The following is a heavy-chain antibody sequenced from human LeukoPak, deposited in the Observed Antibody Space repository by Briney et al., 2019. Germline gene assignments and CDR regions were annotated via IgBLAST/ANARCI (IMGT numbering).Heavy chain of an antibody. CDR1: GFSFSNYW. CDR2: IGAGGVTT. V-gene: IGHV3-23*01. Sequence: GGSLRLSCAASGFSFSNYWMDWVRQAPGKGLEWVSAIGAGGVTTYYADSVKGRFTISRDNSKNTLYLQMSSLRAEDTALYYCAKSLGPISNIAARPLDYWGLGTLVTVSS. D-gene: IGHD6-6*01. CDR3: AKSLGPISNIAARPLDY. J-gene: IGHJ4*02.